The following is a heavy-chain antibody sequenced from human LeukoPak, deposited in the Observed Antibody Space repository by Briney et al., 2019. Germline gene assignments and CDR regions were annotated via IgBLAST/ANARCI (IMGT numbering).Heavy chain of an antibody. J-gene: IGHJ5*02. D-gene: IGHD5-18*01. CDR1: GGSISSGGYS. CDR3: AREPRGYSYGNWFDP. Sequence: SETLSLTCAVSGGSISSGGYSWSWIRQPPGKGLEWIGYIYHSGSTYYNPSLKSRVTISVDRSKNQFSLKLSSVTAADTAVYYCAREPRGYSYGNWFDPWGQGTLVTVSS. V-gene: IGHV4-30-2*01. CDR2: IYHSGST.